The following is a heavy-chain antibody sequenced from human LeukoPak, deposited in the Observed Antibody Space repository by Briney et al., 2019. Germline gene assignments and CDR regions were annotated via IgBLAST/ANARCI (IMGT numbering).Heavy chain of an antibody. CDR1: VGTFSSYA. V-gene: IGHV1-69*05. CDR3: ARDMGNNYYDSSGYHDAFDI. CDR2: IIPIFGTA. J-gene: IGHJ3*02. Sequence: SVKVSCEASVGTFSSYAISWVRQAPGQGLEWMGGIIPIFGTANYAQKFQGRVTITTDESTSTAYMELSSLRSEDTAVYYCARDMGNNYYDSSGYHDAFDIWGQGTMVTVSS. D-gene: IGHD3-22*01.